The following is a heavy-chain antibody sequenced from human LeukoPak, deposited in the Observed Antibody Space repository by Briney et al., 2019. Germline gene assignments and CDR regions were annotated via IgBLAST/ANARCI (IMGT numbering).Heavy chain of an antibody. Sequence: SGPTLVKPTQTLTLTCTFSGFSLSTNGVDVGWIRQPPGRAMEWLELINWNDYKLYSPSLKNRLTITKDTSKNQVVLTLTNMDPVDTATYYCARRGEFASCSGAGCYRFDYWGQGTLVTVSS. CDR2: INWNDYK. CDR3: ARRGEFASCSGAGCYRFDY. J-gene: IGHJ4*02. CDR1: GFSLSTNGVD. D-gene: IGHD2-15*01. V-gene: IGHV2-5*01.